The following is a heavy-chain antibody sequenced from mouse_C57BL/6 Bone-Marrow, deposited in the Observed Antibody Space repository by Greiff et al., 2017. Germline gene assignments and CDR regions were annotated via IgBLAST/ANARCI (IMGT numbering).Heavy chain of an antibody. V-gene: IGHV1-80*01. CDR3: ARGAY. J-gene: IGHJ3*01. CDR1: GYAFSSYW. Sequence: QVHVKQSGAELVKPGASVKISCKASGYAFSSYWMNWVKQRPGKSLEWIGQIYPGDGDTNYNGKFKGKATLTADKSSSTAYMKLSSLTSDDSAVYFCARGAYWGQGTLVTVSA. CDR2: IYPGDGDT.